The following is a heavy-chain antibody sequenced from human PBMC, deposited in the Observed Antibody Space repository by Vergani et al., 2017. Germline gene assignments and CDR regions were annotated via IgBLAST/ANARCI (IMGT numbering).Heavy chain of an antibody. D-gene: IGHD3-9*01. J-gene: IGHJ6*02. CDR3: SKNIYDILTSYGMDV. CDR1: GFTVSSNY. Sequence: EVQLVESGGGLVQPGGSLRLSCAASGFTVSSNYMSWVRQAPGKGLVWVSVIYSGGNTYYADSVKGRFTISRHNSKKTLYLQMTSLRAEDTALYYCSKNIYDILTSYGMDVWGQGTTVTVAS. CDR2: IYSGGNT. V-gene: IGHV3-53*04.